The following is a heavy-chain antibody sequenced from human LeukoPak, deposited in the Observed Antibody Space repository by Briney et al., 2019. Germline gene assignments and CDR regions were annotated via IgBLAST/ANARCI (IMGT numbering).Heavy chain of an antibody. CDR1: GGSFSGYY. CDR2: INHSGST. D-gene: IGHD2-2*01. CDR3: ARDVWGIVVPAAIIR. J-gene: IGHJ4*02. V-gene: IGHV4-34*01. Sequence: SETLSLTCAVYGGSFSGYYWSWIRQPPGKGLEWIGEINHSGSTNYNPSLESRVTISVDTSKNQFSLKLSSVTAADTAVYYCARDVWGIVVPAAIIRWGQGTLVTVSS.